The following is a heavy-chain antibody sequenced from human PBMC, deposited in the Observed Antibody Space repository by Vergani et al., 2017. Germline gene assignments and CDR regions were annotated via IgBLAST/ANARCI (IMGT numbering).Heavy chain of an antibody. D-gene: IGHD3-22*01. CDR2: IYYSGST. J-gene: IGHJ2*01. CDR3: ARVPTTXYYYDSSGYSPVEWYFDL. CDR1: GGSISSYY. V-gene: IGHV4-59*01. Sequence: QVQLQESGPGLVKPSETLSLTCTVSGGSISSYYWSWIRQPPGKGLEWIWYIYYSGSTNSNPSLKSRVTISVDTSKNQFSLKLSSVTAADTAVYYCARVPTTXYYYDSSGYSPVEWYFDLWGRGTLVTVSS.